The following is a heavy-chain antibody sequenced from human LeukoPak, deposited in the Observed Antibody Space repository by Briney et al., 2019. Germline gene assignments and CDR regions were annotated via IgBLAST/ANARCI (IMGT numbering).Heavy chain of an antibody. CDR2: IYYTGTT. CDR1: GDSISTYY. V-gene: IGHV4-59*01. CDR3: ARDFSTFYWYLDL. D-gene: IGHD6-13*01. Sequence: PSETLSLTCTVSGDSISTYYWSWVRQPPGKGLEWIGYIYYTGTTNYNPSLKSRVTISVDTSKNQFSLKLSSATAADTAVYYCARDFSTFYWYLDLWGRGTLVTVSS. J-gene: IGHJ2*01.